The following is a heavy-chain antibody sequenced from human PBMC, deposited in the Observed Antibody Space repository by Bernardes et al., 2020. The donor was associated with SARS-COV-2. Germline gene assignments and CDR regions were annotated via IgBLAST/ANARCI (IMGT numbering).Heavy chain of an antibody. V-gene: IGHV3-23*01. Sequence: LKVSCVACGFSFRKNAMTWVQKVPGKGLEWVSAISAIGGSTYYAESVKGRFTISRDNSKNTLYLEMTSLRAEDTAVYYCSKNAKYSSSSMEVWGQGTTVTVSS. CDR1: GFSFRKNA. CDR2: ISAIGGST. J-gene: IGHJ6*02. D-gene: IGHD6-6*01. CDR3: SKNAKYSSSSMEV.